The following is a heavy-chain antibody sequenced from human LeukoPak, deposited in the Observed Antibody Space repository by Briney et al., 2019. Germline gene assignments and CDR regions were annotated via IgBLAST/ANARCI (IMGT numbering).Heavy chain of an antibody. J-gene: IGHJ4*02. D-gene: IGHD3-10*01. CDR3: AKDLELWSGSDYFDY. Sequence: GGSLRLSCAASGFTFSSYAMHWVRQAPGKGLEWVAVISYDGSNKYYADSVKGRFTISRDNSKNTLYLQMNSLRAEDTAVYYCAKDLELWSGSDYFDYWGQGTLVTVSS. V-gene: IGHV3-30-3*01. CDR1: GFTFSSYA. CDR2: ISYDGSNK.